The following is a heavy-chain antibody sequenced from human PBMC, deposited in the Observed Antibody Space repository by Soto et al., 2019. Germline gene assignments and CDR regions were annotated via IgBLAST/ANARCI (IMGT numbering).Heavy chain of an antibody. D-gene: IGHD3-10*01. CDR1: GYSFSSYW. Sequence: PRESLKISCKGSGYSFSSYWIGWVRQMSGKGLEWMGIIYPGDSDTRYSPSFQGQVTISADKSNSTAYLQWSSLKASDTAMYYCARNMVRGVIDAFDIWGQGTMVTVSS. V-gene: IGHV5-51*01. CDR2: IYPGDSDT. CDR3: ARNMVRGVIDAFDI. J-gene: IGHJ3*02.